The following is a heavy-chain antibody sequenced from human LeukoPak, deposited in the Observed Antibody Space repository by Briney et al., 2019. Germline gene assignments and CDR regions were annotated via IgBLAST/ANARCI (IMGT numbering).Heavy chain of an antibody. CDR3: TRSDGYGLVGI. V-gene: IGHV4-59*12. J-gene: IGHJ3*01. CDR2: IYSSGST. Sequence: SETLSLTCTVSGDSISSYYWSWIRQPPGKGLEWIGYIYSSGSTNYNPSLKSRVTMSVDTSKNQFSLKLSSVTAADTAVYYCTRSDGYGLVGIWGQGTMVTVSS. D-gene: IGHD3-10*01. CDR1: GDSISSYY.